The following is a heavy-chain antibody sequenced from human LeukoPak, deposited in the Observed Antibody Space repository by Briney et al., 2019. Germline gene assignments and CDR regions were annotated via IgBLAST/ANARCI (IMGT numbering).Heavy chain of an antibody. V-gene: IGHV3-23*01. CDR2: VSGSGGYT. CDR1: GFTFNIYA. CDR3: ARATPSDSSGYYYYLHMDV. D-gene: IGHD3-22*01. Sequence: GGSLRLSCAASGFTFNIYAMSCVREAPGKGLEWVSGVSGSGGYTYYADSGKGRFTISRDNSKNTLYLQMNGLRADDTAVYYCARATPSDSSGYYYYLHMDVWGKGTTVTVSS. J-gene: IGHJ6*03.